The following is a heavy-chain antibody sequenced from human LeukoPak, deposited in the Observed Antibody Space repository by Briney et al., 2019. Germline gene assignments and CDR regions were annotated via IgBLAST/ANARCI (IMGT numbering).Heavy chain of an antibody. CDR2: VGGDEKA. Sequence: GGSLRLSCAASGFPFSGNAMSWVRQAPGRGLEWVSGVGGDEKAHYADFVRGRFTISRDNSKKTVYLQMNGLTVEDTAVYYCAKDLSWWVTADYWGQEVLVTVSS. V-gene: IGHV3-23*01. CDR3: AKDLSWWVTADY. D-gene: IGHD2-21*02. CDR1: GFPFSGNA. J-gene: IGHJ4*02.